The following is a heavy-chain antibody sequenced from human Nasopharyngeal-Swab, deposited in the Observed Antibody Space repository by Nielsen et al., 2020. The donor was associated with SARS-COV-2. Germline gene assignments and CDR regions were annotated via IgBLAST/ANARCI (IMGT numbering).Heavy chain of an antibody. D-gene: IGHD3-16*01. CDR2: IYPGDSDA. V-gene: IGHV5-51*01. J-gene: IGHJ6*03. CDR3: ARLSSYATLNYMDV. CDR1: GYRFTNYW. Sequence: GESLKISCKGSGYRFTNYWIAWVRQMPGKGLESMGIIYPGDSDARYSPSFQGQVTISVDKSINATYLQWSSLKASDTAMHHPARLSSYATLNYMDVWGKGTTVSVSS.